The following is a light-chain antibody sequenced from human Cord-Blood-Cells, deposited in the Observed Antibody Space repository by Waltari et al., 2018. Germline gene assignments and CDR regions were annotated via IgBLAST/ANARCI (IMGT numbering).Light chain of an antibody. Sequence: DIQMTQSPSSLSVSVGARVTIPCRASQSISSYLNWYQPKPGKAPKLLIYAASSLQSGVPSRFSGSGSWTDFTLTISSLQPEDFATYYRQQSYSTPLTFGGGTKVEIK. CDR3: QQSYSTPLT. J-gene: IGKJ4*01. CDR2: AAS. V-gene: IGKV1-39*01. CDR1: QSISSY.